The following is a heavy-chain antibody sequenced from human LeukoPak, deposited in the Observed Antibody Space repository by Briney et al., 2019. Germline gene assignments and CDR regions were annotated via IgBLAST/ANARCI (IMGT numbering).Heavy chain of an antibody. J-gene: IGHJ4*02. CDR1: GFTFSSYD. Sequence: GGSLSLSCAASGFTFSSYDMHWVRQATGKGLEWVSAIGTAGDTYYPGSVKGRFTISRENAKNSLYLQMNSLRAGDTAVYYCARGVWAYSGSYYFDNWGQGTLVTVSS. CDR3: ARGVWAYSGSYYFDN. V-gene: IGHV3-13*01. D-gene: IGHD1-26*01. CDR2: IGTAGDT.